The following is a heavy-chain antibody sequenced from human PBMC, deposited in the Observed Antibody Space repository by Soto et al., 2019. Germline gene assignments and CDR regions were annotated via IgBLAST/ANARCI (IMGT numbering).Heavy chain of an antibody. CDR3: VSHGWYNCDN. D-gene: IGHD6-19*01. CDR1: GASIRSNSW. J-gene: IGHJ4*02. Sequence: QVQLQESGPGLVKPSETLSLTCGVSGASIRSNSWWGWVRQTPGKGLEWIGEIHHSRGTNYNPSLKSRVTISSDTSKNQFSLKLNSVTAADTAIYYCVSHGWYNCDNWGQGTLVPVSS. CDR2: IHHSRGT. V-gene: IGHV4-4*02.